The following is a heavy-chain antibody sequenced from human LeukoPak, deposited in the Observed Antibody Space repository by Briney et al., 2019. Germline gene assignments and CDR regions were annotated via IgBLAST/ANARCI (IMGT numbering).Heavy chain of an antibody. CDR1: GFTFSNYA. CDR3: AKASGSTGYYNFDS. Sequence: AGGSLGLSCAASGFTFSNYAMSWVRQTPGKGLEWVSAISGSGNSAYYADSVKGRFTISRDTSKNTLFLQIHSLRAEDTAVYYCAKASGSTGYYNFDSWGQRTLVTVSS. D-gene: IGHD3-22*01. J-gene: IGHJ4*02. V-gene: IGHV3-23*01. CDR2: ISGSGNSA.